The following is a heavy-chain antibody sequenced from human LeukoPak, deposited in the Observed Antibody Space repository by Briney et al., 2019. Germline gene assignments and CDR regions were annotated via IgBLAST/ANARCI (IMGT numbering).Heavy chain of an antibody. CDR2: IYSTGST. CDR1: GGSINFYY. V-gene: IGHV4-4*07. Sequence: SETLSLTCTVSGGSINFYYWSWIRQPAGKGLEWIGRIYSTGSTNYSPSLKSRVTMSVDKSKNQFSLNLSAVTAADTAVYYCARGIADPYSFDSWGQGTLVTVSS. J-gene: IGHJ4*02. D-gene: IGHD6-13*01. CDR3: ARGIADPYSFDS.